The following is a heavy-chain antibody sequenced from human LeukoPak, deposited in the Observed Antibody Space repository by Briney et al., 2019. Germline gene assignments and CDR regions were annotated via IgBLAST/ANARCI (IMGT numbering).Heavy chain of an antibody. V-gene: IGHV4-59*08. CDR2: ISYTGTT. J-gene: IGHJ4*02. CDR3: ARHRGGYFDY. CDR1: GGSISSSY. Sequence: SETLSLTCTVSGGSISSSYWSWIRQPPGKGLEWIGYISYTGTTNYISSLESRVTMSVDTSKNQFSLRLTSVTAADTAVYYCARHRGGYFDYWGQGTLVTVSS.